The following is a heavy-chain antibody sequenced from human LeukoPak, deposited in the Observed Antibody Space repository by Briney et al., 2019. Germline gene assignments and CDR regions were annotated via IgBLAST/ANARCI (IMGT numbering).Heavy chain of an antibody. Sequence: SETLSLTCTVSGGSISSSSYYWGWIRQPPGKGLEWIGSIYYSGSTFYNPSLKSRVTISVDTSKDQFSLKLSSVTAADTAVYYCARGVKAVAGTGYWGQGTLVTVSS. J-gene: IGHJ4*02. D-gene: IGHD6-19*01. CDR1: GGSISSSSYY. CDR3: ARGVKAVAGTGY. CDR2: IYYSGST. V-gene: IGHV4-39*07.